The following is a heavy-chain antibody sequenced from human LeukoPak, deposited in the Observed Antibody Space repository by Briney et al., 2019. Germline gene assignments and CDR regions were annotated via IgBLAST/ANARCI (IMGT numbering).Heavy chain of an antibody. CDR3: ARDGIASALNYFDY. J-gene: IGHJ4*02. D-gene: IGHD6-13*01. CDR2: ISYDGSNK. V-gene: IGHV3-30-3*01. CDR1: GFTFSSYA. Sequence: GGSLRLSCAASGFTFSSYAMHWVRQAPGKGLEWVAVISYDGSNKYYADSVKGRFTISRDNYKNTLYLQMNSLRAEDTAVYYCARDGIASALNYFDYWGQGTLVTVSS.